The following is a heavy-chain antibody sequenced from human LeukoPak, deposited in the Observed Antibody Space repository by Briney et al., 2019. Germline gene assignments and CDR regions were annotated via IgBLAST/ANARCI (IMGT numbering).Heavy chain of an antibody. J-gene: IGHJ4*02. CDR2: IYYSGST. CDR1: GGSISSYY. Sequence: SETLSLTCTVSGGSISSYYWSWIRQPPGKGLEWIGYIYYSGSTNYNPSLKSRVTISVDTSKNQFSLKLSSVTAADTAVYYSARGYSGYDYVADWGQGTLVTVYS. D-gene: IGHD5-12*01. V-gene: IGHV4-59*08. CDR3: ARGYSGYDYVAD.